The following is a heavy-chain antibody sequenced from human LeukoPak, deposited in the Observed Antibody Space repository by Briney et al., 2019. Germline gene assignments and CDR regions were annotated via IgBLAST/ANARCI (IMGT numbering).Heavy chain of an antibody. J-gene: IGHJ3*02. CDR3: AAGRIGYCSGGSCGAFDI. V-gene: IGHV3-23*01. D-gene: IGHD2-15*01. Sequence: GGSLRLSCAASGFTFSSYAMSWVRQAPGKGLEWVSAISGSGGSTYYADSVKGRFTISRDNSKNTLYLQMNSLRAEDTAVYYCAAGRIGYCSGGSCGAFDIWGQGTMVTVSS. CDR1: GFTFSSYA. CDR2: ISGSGGST.